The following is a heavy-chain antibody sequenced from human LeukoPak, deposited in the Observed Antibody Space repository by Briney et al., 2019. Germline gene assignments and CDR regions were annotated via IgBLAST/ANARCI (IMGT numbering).Heavy chain of an antibody. Sequence: GGSLRLSCAASGFTFSSYGMHWVRQAPGKGLKWVAIISYDGRSNYADFVKGRFTISRDNSKNTVYLQLSSLRPEDTAMYHCAKDTGYSSLWGQGTLVIVSA. CDR1: GFTFSSYG. D-gene: IGHD6-19*01. V-gene: IGHV3-30*18. CDR2: ISYDGRS. J-gene: IGHJ4*02. CDR3: AKDTGYSSL.